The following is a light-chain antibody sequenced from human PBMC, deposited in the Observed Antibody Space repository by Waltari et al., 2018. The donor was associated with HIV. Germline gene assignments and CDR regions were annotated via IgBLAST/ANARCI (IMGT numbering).Light chain of an antibody. Sequence: VLTQSPATLSFSSGERATLPCRASHSVGSSLAWYPQKPAQAPRLFIDDASNRPTGIPARFSGSGSGTDCTLTISSLEPEDFAVYYCKQRSNWPQVTFGQGTRLEIK. CDR3: KQRSNWPQVT. CDR1: HSVGSS. CDR2: DAS. J-gene: IGKJ5*01. V-gene: IGKV3-11*01.